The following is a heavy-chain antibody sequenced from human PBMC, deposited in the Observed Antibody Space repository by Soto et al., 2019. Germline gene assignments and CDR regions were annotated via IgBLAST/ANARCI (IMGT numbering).Heavy chain of an antibody. CDR1: GYTFTGYG. V-gene: IGHV1-18*04. CDR3: ARDVSYGTYYYYYYGMDV. CDR2: ISAYNGNT. Sequence: QVQLVQSGAEVKKPGASVKVSCKASGYTFTGYGISWVRQAPGQGLEWMGWISAYNGNTNYAQKLQGRVTMTTDTSTSTAYMELRSLRSDDTAVYYCARDVSYGTYYYYYYGMDVWGQGTTVTVSS. D-gene: IGHD5-18*01. J-gene: IGHJ6*02.